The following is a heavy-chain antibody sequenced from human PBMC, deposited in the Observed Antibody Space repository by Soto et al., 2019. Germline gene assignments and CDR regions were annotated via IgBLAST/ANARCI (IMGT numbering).Heavy chain of an antibody. J-gene: IGHJ6*02. CDR3: ARGPSNDFWXGYYSLGAGYYYYGMDV. D-gene: IGHD3-3*01. CDR2: INHSGST. Sequence: SETLSLTCAVYGGSFSCYYWSWIRQPPGKGLEWIGEINHSGSTNYNPSLKSRVTISVDTSKNQFSLKLSSVTAADTAVYYCARGPSNDFWXGYYSLGAGYYYYGMDVWGQGTTVTVSS. CDR1: GGSFSCYY. V-gene: IGHV4-34*01.